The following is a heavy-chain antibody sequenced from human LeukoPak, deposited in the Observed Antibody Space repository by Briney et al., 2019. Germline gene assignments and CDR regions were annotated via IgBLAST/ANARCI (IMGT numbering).Heavy chain of an antibody. V-gene: IGHV3-21*04. CDR3: AKSERGYSGYDRYNWFDP. CDR2: ISSSSSYI. Sequence: GGSLRLSCAASGFTFSSYSMNWVRQAPGKGLEWVSSISSSSSYIYYADSVKGRFTISRDNAKNSLYLQMNSLRAEDTAVYYCAKSERGYSGYDRYNWFDPWGQGTLVTVSS. CDR1: GFTFSSYS. D-gene: IGHD5-12*01. J-gene: IGHJ5*02.